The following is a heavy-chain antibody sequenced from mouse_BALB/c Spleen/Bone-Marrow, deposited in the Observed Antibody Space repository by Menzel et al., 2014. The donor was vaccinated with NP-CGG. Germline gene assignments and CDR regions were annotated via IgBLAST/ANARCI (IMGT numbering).Heavy chain of an antibody. J-gene: IGHJ2*02. CDR3: SGQFGLCGALDY. V-gene: IGHV5-12-2*01. CDR2: ISNGGGST. CDR1: GFTFSSYS. D-gene: IGHD3-1*01. Sequence: EVQLVESGGGLVQPGGSLKLSCAASGFTFSSYSMSWVRQTPEKRLEWVAYISNGGGSTYYPDTVKGRFTISRDNAKNNTFLQISSMRCEEAAMYYYSGQFGLCGALDYWGQGTSLTVSS.